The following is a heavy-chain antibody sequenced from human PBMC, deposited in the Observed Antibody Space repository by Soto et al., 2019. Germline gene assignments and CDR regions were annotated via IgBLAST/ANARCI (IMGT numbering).Heavy chain of an antibody. CDR1: GGTFSSYA. D-gene: IGHD3-3*01. J-gene: IGHJ4*02. CDR2: IIPIFGTA. V-gene: IGHV1-69*06. Sequence: SVKVSCKASGGTFSSYAISWVRQAPGQGLEWMGGIIPIFGTANYAQKFQGRVTITADKSTSTAYMELSSLRSEDTAVYYCARSVNYDFWSGYYPLGYWGQGTLVTVSS. CDR3: ARSVNYDFWSGYYPLGY.